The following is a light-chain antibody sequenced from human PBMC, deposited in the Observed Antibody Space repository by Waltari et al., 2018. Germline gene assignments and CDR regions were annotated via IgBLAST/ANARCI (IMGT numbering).Light chain of an antibody. V-gene: IGLV1-44*01. CDR2: SNN. CDR1: SSNIGSNP. Sequence: QSVMTPPPPASGTPGQRVTIHWSGSSSNIGSNPVTRYQQLPGTAPKPLIYSNNHRPSGVPDRFSCSKSGTSASLAISGLQSEDEADYYCAAWDDSLNGPVFGGGTKLTVL. CDR3: AAWDDSLNGPV. J-gene: IGLJ2*01.